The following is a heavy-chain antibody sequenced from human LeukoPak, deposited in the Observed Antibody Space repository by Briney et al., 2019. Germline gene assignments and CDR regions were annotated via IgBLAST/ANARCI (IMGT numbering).Heavy chain of an antibody. CDR3: XXXXXXXXVXXXXX. V-gene: IGHV3-23*01. J-gene: IGHJ1*01. Sequence: SXXXXXXXAXSWVRQAPGXGLXXVSAISGSGGSTYXADSVKGRFTISRDNSKNTLYLQMNRLRAEDTAVYYCXXXXXXXXVXXXXXWGXXXXXTVSS. CDR1: XXXXXXXA. CDR2: ISGSGGST.